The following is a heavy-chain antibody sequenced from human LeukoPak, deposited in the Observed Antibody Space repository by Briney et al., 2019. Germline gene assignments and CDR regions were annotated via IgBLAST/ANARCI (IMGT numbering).Heavy chain of an antibody. D-gene: IGHD2-15*01. J-gene: IGHJ4*02. CDR2: IYYSGST. CDR3: ARSRGYCSGGSCYGHFDY. V-gene: IGHV4-39*01. CDR1: GGSISSSSYY. Sequence: SGTLSLTCTVSGGSISSSSYYWGWIRQPPGKGLEWIGSIYYSGSTYYNPSLKSRVTISVDTSKNQFSLKLSSVTAADTAVYYCARSRGYCSGGSCYGHFDYWGQGTLVTVSS.